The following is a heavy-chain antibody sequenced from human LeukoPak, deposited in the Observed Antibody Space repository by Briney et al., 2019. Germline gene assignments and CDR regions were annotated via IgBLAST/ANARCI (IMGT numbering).Heavy chain of an antibody. D-gene: IGHD4-17*01. CDR1: GFTFSTYW. J-gene: IGHJ4*02. CDR3: ARASTTVPNLLDH. Sequence: PRGSLRLSCAASGFTFSTYWMHWVRQAPGKGLVWVARIKGDGSSTIYADSVKGRFTISRDNSKNTLYLQTSSLRAEDTAVYYCARASTTVPNLLDHWGRGTLVTVSS. V-gene: IGHV3-74*01. CDR2: IKGDGSST.